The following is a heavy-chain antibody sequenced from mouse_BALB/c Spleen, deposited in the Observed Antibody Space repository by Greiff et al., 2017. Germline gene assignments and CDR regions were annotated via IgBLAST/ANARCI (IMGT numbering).Heavy chain of an antibody. D-gene: IGHD1-1*01. CDR1: GFNIKDTY. Sequence: VQLKQSGAELVKPGASVKLSCTASGFNIKDTYMHWVKQRPEQGLEWIGRIDPANGNTKYDPKFQGKATITADTSSNTAYLQLSSLTSEDTAVYYCARSGYYGSSYCYFDYWGQGTTLTVSS. J-gene: IGHJ2*01. CDR3: ARSGYYGSSYCYFDY. CDR2: IDPANGNT. V-gene: IGHV14-3*02.